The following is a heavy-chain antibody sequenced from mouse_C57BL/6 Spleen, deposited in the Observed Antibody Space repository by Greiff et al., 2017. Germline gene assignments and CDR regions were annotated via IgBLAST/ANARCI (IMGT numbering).Heavy chain of an antibody. Sequence: VQLQQSGAELVRPGASVTLSCKASGYTFTDYEMHWVKQTPVHGLEWIGAIDPETGGTAYNQKFKGKAILTADKSSSTAYMELRSLTSEDSAVYYCTRKAYYSNLYYYAMDYWGQGTSVTVSS. CDR2: IDPETGGT. V-gene: IGHV1-15*01. D-gene: IGHD2-5*01. CDR1: GYTFTDYE. J-gene: IGHJ4*01. CDR3: TRKAYYSNLYYYAMDY.